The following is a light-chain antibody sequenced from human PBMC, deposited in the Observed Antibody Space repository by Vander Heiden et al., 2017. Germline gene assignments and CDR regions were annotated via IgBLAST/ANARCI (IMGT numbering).Light chain of an antibody. CDR3: QKDHSPWT. CDR1: QRIIYY. V-gene: IGKV1-5*01. Sequence: DILMPQSPPTLPASLGDRITVPCWAGQRIIYYLAWFQQKPGKAPNLLISNASNWESGFPSRFSGSGFGTEFTLTITGLQPDDFATYFGQKDHSPWTFGQGTKLE. J-gene: IGKJ1*01. CDR2: NAS.